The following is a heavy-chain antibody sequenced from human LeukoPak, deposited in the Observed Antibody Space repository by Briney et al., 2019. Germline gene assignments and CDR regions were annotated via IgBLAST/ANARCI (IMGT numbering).Heavy chain of an antibody. J-gene: IGHJ4*02. CDR2: ISSSSSTI. D-gene: IGHD3-16*02. V-gene: IGHV3-48*01. CDR3: ARGRSGYHFDY. Sequence: PGGSLRLSCTASRFTFSSYSMNWVRQAPGKGLEWVSYISSSSSTIYYADSVKGRFTISRDNAKNSLYLQMNSLRAEDTAVYYCARGRSGYHFDYWGQGTLVTLSS. CDR1: RFTFSSYS.